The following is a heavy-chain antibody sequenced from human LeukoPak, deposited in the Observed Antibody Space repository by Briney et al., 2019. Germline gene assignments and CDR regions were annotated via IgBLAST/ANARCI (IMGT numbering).Heavy chain of an antibody. J-gene: IGHJ3*02. Sequence: PGGSLRLSCAASGFTFDDYAMHWVRQAPGKGLEWVSGISWNSGSIGYADSVRGRFTISRDNAKNSLYLQMNSLRAEDTALYYCAKGYYYDSSGYPPHDAFDIWGQGTMVTVSS. CDR1: GFTFDDYA. CDR3: AKGYYYDSSGYPPHDAFDI. CDR2: ISWNSGSI. V-gene: IGHV3-9*01. D-gene: IGHD3-22*01.